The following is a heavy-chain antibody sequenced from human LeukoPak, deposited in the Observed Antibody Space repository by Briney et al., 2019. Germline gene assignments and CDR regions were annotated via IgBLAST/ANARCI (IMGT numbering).Heavy chain of an antibody. J-gene: IGHJ4*02. CDR2: IYSGGST. CDR1: GFTFSSYA. CDR3: ARDQYGDYVFNY. V-gene: IGHV3-53*01. Sequence: GSLRLSCAASGFTFSSYAMSWVRQAPGKGLEWVSVIYSGGSTYYADSVKGRFTISRDNSKNTLYLQMNSLRAEDTAVYYCARDQYGDYVFNYWGQGTLVTVSS. D-gene: IGHD4-17*01.